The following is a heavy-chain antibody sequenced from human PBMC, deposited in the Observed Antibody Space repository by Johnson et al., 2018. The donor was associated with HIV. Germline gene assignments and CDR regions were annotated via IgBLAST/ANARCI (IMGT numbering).Heavy chain of an antibody. Sequence: VQLVESGGGVVRPGGSLRLSCEVSGFTFSNYAMTWVRQAPGEGLEWVADITASGGTTYYADSVKGRFTVSRDDSKNTLYLQMNSLRAEDTAVYYCAKVRRAVYGFDIWGQGTMVTVSS. CDR1: GFTFSNYA. CDR3: AKVRRAVYGFDI. V-gene: IGHV3-23*04. J-gene: IGHJ3*02. CDR2: ITASGGTT.